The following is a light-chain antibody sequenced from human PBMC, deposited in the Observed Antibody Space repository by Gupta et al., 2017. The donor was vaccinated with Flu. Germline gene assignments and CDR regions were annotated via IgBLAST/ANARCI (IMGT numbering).Light chain of an antibody. CDR3: SSYTSSSRVV. CDR1: SSDVGGYNY. J-gene: IGLJ2*01. CDR2: DVS. Sequence: TSSDVGGYNYVSWYQQHPGKAPKLMIYDVSNRPSGVSNRFSGSKSGNTASLTISGLQAEDEADYYCSSYTSSSRVVFGGGTKLTVL. V-gene: IGLV2-14*04.